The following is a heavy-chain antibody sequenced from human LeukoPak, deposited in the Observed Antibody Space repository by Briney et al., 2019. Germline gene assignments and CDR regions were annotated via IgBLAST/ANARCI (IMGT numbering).Heavy chain of an antibody. CDR1: GFTFNNYG. CDR2: ISYDGRNI. V-gene: IGHV3-30*18. J-gene: IGHJ4*02. Sequence: GGSLRLPCAVSGFTFNNYGMHWVRQAPGKGLDWLAVISYDGRNIHYPDSVKGRFTISRDISTDTLWLQMDSLRTEDTAVYYCAKGPLRGTAAAIDYWGQGTLVTVSS. D-gene: IGHD2-2*01. CDR3: AKGPLRGTAAAIDY.